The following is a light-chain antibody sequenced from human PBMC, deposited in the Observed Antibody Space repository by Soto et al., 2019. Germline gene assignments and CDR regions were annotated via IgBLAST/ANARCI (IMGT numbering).Light chain of an antibody. V-gene: IGLV1-40*01. CDR1: SSNIGAGHD. Sequence: QLVLTQPPSVSGAPGQRVTISCTGSSSNIGAGHDVHWYQQVPGTAPKLLIYGDRIRPSGVPDRFSGSKSGTSASLAITGLQAADEADYYCQSYDSSLSGSVFGGGTKVTVL. CDR2: GDR. J-gene: IGLJ3*02. CDR3: QSYDSSLSGSV.